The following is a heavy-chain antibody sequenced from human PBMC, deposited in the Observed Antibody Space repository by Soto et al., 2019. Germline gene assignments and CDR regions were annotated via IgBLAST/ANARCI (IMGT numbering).Heavy chain of an antibody. V-gene: IGHV3-21*01. D-gene: IGHD1-7*01. CDR1: GFSFSSDS. CDR3: ARDPPTGSTLDWFDS. J-gene: IGHJ5*01. CDR2: ISSSGSFT. Sequence: GGSVRLSCAASGFSFSSDSMGWVRQAPGKGLEWVPSISSSGSFTNYADSVKGRFTISRDNAKNSLYLQMTSLKDEDTAVYYCARDPPTGSTLDWFDSWGQVSFVTVSS.